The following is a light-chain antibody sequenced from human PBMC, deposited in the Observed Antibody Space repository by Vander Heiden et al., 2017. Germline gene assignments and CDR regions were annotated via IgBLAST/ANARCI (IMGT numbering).Light chain of an antibody. CDR1: RSIIGL. J-gene: IGKJ4*02. CDR2: AAS. CDR3: QQAHNFPRT. V-gene: IGKV1-12*01. Sequence: IQTPHSPSPASASVGESVTNACRARRSIIGLLAWYQQRPEKAPQLLIYAASSLRAGVPSRFRSSGFGAEYTLTISSLPPEDFRTYFCQQAHNFPRTFGGGTRVEIK.